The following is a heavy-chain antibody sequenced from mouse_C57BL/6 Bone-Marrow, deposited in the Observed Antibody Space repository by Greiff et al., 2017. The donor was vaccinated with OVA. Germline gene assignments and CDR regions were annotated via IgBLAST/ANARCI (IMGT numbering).Heavy chain of an antibody. J-gene: IGHJ2*01. CDR1: GYTFTDYY. CDR2: INPYNGGT. Sequence: EVQLQQSGPVLVKPGASVKMSCKASGYTFTDYYMNWVKQSHGKSLEWIGVINPYNGGTSYNQKFKGKATLTVDKSSSTAYMELNSLTSEDSAVYYCARGGTTVVEPYYFDYWGQGTTLTVSS. V-gene: IGHV1-19*01. D-gene: IGHD1-1*01. CDR3: ARGGTTVVEPYYFDY.